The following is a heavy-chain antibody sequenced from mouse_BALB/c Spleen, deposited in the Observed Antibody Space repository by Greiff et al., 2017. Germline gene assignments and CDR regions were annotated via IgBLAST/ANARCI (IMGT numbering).Heavy chain of an antibody. CDR3: ARDNGHY. J-gene: IGHJ3*01. Sequence: EVHLVESGGGLVQPGGSLRLSCATSGFTFTDYYMSWVRQPPGKALEWLGFIRNKANGYTTEYSASVKGRFTISRDNAQIILYLQMNTLRAEDSATYYCARDNGHYWGQGTLVTVSA. CDR1: GFTFTDYY. V-gene: IGHV7-3*02. D-gene: IGHD3-1*01. CDR2: IRNKANGYTT.